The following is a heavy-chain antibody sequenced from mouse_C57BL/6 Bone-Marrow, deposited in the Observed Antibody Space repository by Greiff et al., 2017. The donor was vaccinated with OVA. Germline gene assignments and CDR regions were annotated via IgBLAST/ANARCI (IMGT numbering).Heavy chain of an antibody. Sequence: VKLMESGAELVRPGASVKLSCKASGYTFTDYYINWVKQRPGQGLEWIARIYPGSGNTYYNEKFKGKATLTAEKSSSTAYMQLSSLTSEDSAVYFCARFGYYGSSRNYFDYWGQGTTLTVSS. CDR1: GYTFTDYY. V-gene: IGHV1-76*01. CDR3: ARFGYYGSSRNYFDY. CDR2: IYPGSGNT. D-gene: IGHD1-1*01. J-gene: IGHJ2*01.